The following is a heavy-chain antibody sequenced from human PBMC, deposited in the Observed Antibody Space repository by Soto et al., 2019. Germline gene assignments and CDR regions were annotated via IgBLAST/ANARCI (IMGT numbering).Heavy chain of an antibody. CDR3: ARRGSGYYTPYNWFDP. Sequence: QLQLQESGSGLVKPSQTLSLTCAVSGGSISSGGNSWSWIRQPPGKGLEWIGYIYHSGSTYYNPSLKSRVTISVDRSKNQFSLKLSSVTAADTAVYYCARRGSGYYTPYNWFDPWGQGTLVTVSS. V-gene: IGHV4-30-2*01. J-gene: IGHJ5*02. CDR1: GGSISSGGNS. CDR2: IYHSGST. D-gene: IGHD3-3*01.